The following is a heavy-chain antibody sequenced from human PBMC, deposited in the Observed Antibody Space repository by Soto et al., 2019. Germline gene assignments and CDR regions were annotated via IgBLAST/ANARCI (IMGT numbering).Heavy chain of an antibody. CDR2: ISGSGGST. D-gene: IGHD2-2*01. V-gene: IGHV3-23*01. CDR3: ARDYCSTTSCHLRPYYYFMDV. J-gene: IGHJ6*03. CDR1: GFTFSSYA. Sequence: GESLKISCAASGFTFSSYAMSWVRQAPGKGLEWVSAISGSGGSTYYADSVKGRFTISRDNSKNTLYLQMNSLRSEDTAVYYCARDYCSTTSCHLRPYYYFMDVWGKGTTVTVSS.